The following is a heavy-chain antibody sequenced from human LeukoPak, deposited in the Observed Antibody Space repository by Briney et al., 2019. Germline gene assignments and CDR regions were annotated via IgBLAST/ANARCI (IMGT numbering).Heavy chain of an antibody. V-gene: IGHV4-39*01. J-gene: IGHJ2*01. CDR2: IYYSGST. D-gene: IGHD2/OR15-2a*01. CDR1: GGSISSSSYY. Sequence: PSETLSLTCTVSGGSISSSSYYWGWIRQPPGKGLEWIGSIYYSGSTYYNPSLKSRVTISVDTSKNQFSLKLSSVTAADTAVYYCARGKDPQYFGSLDFDLWGRGTLVTVSS. CDR3: ARGKDPQYFGSLDFDL.